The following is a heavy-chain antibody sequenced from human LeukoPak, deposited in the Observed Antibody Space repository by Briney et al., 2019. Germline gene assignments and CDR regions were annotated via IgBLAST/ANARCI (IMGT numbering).Heavy chain of an antibody. D-gene: IGHD4-17*01. CDR3: ARDDYGAPFDY. Sequence: PSETLSLTCAVYGGSFSGYYWSWIRQPPGKGLEWIGSIYYSGSTYYNPSLKSRVTISVDTSKNQFSLKLSSVTAADTAVYYCARDDYGAPFDYWGQGTLVTVSS. CDR1: GGSFSGYY. J-gene: IGHJ4*02. V-gene: IGHV4-34*01. CDR2: IYYSGST.